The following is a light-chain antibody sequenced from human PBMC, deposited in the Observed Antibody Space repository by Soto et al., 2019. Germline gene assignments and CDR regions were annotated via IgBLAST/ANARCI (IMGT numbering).Light chain of an antibody. CDR2: DVI. J-gene: IGLJ1*01. Sequence: QSVLPQPRSVSGSPGQSVTISCTGTSSDVGTYTYVSWYQQHPGKAPKLIIYDVIKRPSGVPDRFSGSKSGNTASLTISGLQAEDEADYYCCSYAGSYTHVFGTGTKVTVL. CDR3: CSYAGSYTHV. V-gene: IGLV2-11*01. CDR1: SSDVGTYTY.